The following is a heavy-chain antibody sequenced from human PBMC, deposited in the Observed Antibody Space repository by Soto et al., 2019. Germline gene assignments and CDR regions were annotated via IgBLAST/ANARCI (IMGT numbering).Heavy chain of an antibody. D-gene: IGHD6-13*01. CDR3: AKGWSVIDS. CDR1: GFTFSTFA. Sequence: GGSLRLSCAASGFTFSTFAMSWVRQAPGKGLEWVSGVSGSGGSTYYADSVKGRFTISRDNPKNTLYLQMSSLRAEDTAVYYCAKGWSVIDSWGQGTLVTVSS. J-gene: IGHJ4*02. CDR2: VSGSGGST. V-gene: IGHV3-23*01.